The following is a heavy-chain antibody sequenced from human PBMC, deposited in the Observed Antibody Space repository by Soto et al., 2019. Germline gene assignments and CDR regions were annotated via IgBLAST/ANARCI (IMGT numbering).Heavy chain of an antibody. V-gene: IGHV1-2*02. Sequence: ASVKVSCNASRYSLRGHDIPRVRQTPGQGLEWRGWINPNSSGTVYAQKFQGRVTMTRDTALTTVYMQLNRLTSDDSAVYYCARDLIVDGPDNYAMDVWGQGTTVTVS. CDR1: RYSLRGHD. J-gene: IGHJ6*02. CDR3: ARDLIVDGPDNYAMDV. CDR2: INPNSSGT. D-gene: IGHD3-22*01.